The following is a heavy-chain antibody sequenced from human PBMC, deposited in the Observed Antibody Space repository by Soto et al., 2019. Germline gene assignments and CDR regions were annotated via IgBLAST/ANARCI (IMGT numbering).Heavy chain of an antibody. CDR2: IYYSGST. Sequence: SETLSLTCTVSGGSISSYYWSWIRQPPGKGLEWIGYIYYSGSTNYNPSLKSRVTISVDTSKNQFSLKLSSVTAADTAVYYCARVVHGSSHFYYYGMDVWGQGTTVTVSS. J-gene: IGHJ6*02. CDR1: GGSISSYY. CDR3: ARVVHGSSHFYYYGMDV. V-gene: IGHV4-59*01. D-gene: IGHD6-13*01.